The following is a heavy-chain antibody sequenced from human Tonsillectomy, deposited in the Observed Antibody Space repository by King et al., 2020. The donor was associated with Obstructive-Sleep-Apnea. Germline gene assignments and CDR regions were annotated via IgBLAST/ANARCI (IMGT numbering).Heavy chain of an antibody. CDR1: GYTFTGYY. V-gene: IGHV1-2*05. J-gene: IGHJ3*02. CDR3: ARGEENRYSSSWDAFDI. CDR2: INPNSGGT. Sequence: VQLVESGAEVKKPGASVKVSCKASGYTFTGYYMHWVRQAPGQGLEWMGRINPNSGGTNYAQKFQGRVTMTRDTSISTAYMELSRLRSDDTVVYYCARGEENRYSSSWDAFDIWGQGTMVTVSS. D-gene: IGHD6-13*01.